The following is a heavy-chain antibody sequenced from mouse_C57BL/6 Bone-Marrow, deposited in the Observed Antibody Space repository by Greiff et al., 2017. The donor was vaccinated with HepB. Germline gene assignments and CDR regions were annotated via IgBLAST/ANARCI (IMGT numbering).Heavy chain of an antibody. V-gene: IGHV1-64*01. CDR1: GYTFTSYW. Sequence: VQLQQPGAELVKPGASVKLSCKASGYTFTSYWMHWVKQRPGQGLEWIGMIHPNSGSTNYNEKFKSKATLTVDKSSSTAYMQLSSLTAEDSAVYYCARDGITPYGDGYFDGWGTGTTVTVSS. J-gene: IGHJ1*03. CDR3: ARDGITPYGDGYFDG. D-gene: IGHD2-13*01. CDR2: IHPNSGST.